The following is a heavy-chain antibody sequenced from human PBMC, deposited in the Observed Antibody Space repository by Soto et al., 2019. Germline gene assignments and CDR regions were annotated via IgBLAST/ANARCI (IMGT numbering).Heavy chain of an antibody. CDR1: GFTFSSYG. J-gene: IGHJ5*01. D-gene: IGHD1-26*01. CDR2: ISYDGSNK. Sequence: QVQLVESGGGVVQPGRSLRLSCAASGFTFSSYGMHWVRQAPGKGLAWVAVISYDGSNKYYADSVKGRFTISRDTSKNTLYLQMNSLSAEDTAVYYCPKHSVGADDSRGQGTLVTVSS. V-gene: IGHV3-30*18. CDR3: PKHSVGADDS.